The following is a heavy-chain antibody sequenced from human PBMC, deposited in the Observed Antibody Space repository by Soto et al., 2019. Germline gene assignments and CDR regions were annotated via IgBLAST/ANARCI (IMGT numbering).Heavy chain of an antibody. CDR2: IIPIFGTA. J-gene: IGHJ5*02. Sequence: QVQLVQSGAEVKKPGSSVEVSCKASGGTFSSYAISWVRQAPGQGLEWMGGIIPIFGTANYAQKFQGRVTITADKSTSTAYMELSSLRSEDTAVYYCARSGKYCSSTSCYPNNWFDPWGQGTLVTVSS. CDR1: GGTFSSYA. D-gene: IGHD2-2*01. V-gene: IGHV1-69*06. CDR3: ARSGKYCSSTSCYPNNWFDP.